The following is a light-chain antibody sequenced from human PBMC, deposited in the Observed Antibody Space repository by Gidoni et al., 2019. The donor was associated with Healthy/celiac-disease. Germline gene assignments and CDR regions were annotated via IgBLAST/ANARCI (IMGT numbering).Light chain of an antibody. CDR2: DAT. CDR3: QQYDNRPPLT. Sequence: DIQMTQSPSSLSASVGDRVTITCQASQDISNYLNWYQQKPGKAPKLLIYDATNLETGVPSRFSGSGSGTDFTFTISSLQPEDIATYYCQQYDNRPPLTFXGXTKVEIK. CDR1: QDISNY. V-gene: IGKV1-33*01. J-gene: IGKJ4*01.